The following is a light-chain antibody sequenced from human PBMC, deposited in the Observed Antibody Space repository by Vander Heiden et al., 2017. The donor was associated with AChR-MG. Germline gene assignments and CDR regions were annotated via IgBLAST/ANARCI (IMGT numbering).Light chain of an antibody. CDR1: ALPKKD. CDR3: YSTDSSGNHEV. Sequence: SYLLTPPPSAAASAVQTARITCSGDALPKKDAYWCQQKSGQGPVLVIYEDSKRPSGIPERFAGSSSETMDTWTISGAQVEDEADDYCYSTDSSGNHEVFGGGTKLTVL. CDR2: EDS. J-gene: IGLJ3*02. V-gene: IGLV3-10*01.